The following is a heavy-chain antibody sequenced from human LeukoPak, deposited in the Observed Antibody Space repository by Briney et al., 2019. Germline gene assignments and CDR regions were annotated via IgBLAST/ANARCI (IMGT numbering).Heavy chain of an antibody. V-gene: IGHV3-30*18. CDR1: GFTFSGYG. CDR2: ISYDGSNK. Sequence: GGSLRLSCAASGFTFSGYGMHWVRQAPGKGLEWVAVISYDGSNKYYADSVKGRFTISRDNSKNTLYLQMNSLRAEDTAVYYCAKGFGYFDWLLSPLDYYYYGMDVWGQGTTVAVSS. D-gene: IGHD3-9*01. J-gene: IGHJ6*02. CDR3: AKGFGYFDWLLSPLDYYYYGMDV.